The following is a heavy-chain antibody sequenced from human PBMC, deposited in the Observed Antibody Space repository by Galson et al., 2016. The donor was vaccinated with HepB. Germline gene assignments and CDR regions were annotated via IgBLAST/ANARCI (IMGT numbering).Heavy chain of an antibody. V-gene: IGHV3-7*01. CDR1: GFNFSTYW. J-gene: IGHJ6*02. CDR3: AALDHGRDV. Sequence: SLRLSCAASGFNFSTYWMTWVRQAPGKGLEWVANIKPDGSEKSYVDSVKGRFTISRDNAQNSLSLQMNSLRDEDTAVYYCAALDHGRDVWGQGTSVTVSS. D-gene: IGHD3/OR15-3a*01. CDR2: IKPDGSEK.